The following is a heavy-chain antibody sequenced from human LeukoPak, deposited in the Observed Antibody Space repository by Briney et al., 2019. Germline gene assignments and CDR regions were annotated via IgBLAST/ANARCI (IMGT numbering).Heavy chain of an antibody. J-gene: IGHJ6*03. CDR2: IYYSGST. V-gene: IGHV4-59*11. CDR3: ARAETGYFYYYYYMDV. Sequence: PSETLSLTCTVSGGSISSHYWSWIRQPPGKGLEWIGYIYYSGSTNYNPSLKSRVTISVDTSKNQFSLKLSSVTAGDTAVYYCARAETGYFYYYYYMDVWGKGTTVTVSS. CDR1: GGSISSHY. D-gene: IGHD3-9*01.